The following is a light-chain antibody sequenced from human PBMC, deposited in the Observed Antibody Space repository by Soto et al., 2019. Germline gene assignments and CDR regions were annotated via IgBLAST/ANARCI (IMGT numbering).Light chain of an antibody. CDR2: QDS. CDR1: KLGDKY. V-gene: IGLV3-1*01. CDR3: QAWDSSTLVV. Sequence: ELTQPPSVSVSPGQTASITCSGDKLGDKYACWYQQKPGQSPVLVIYQDSKRPSGIPERFSGSNSGNTATLTISGTQAMDEADYYCQAWDSSTLVVFGGGTQLTVL. J-gene: IGLJ2*01.